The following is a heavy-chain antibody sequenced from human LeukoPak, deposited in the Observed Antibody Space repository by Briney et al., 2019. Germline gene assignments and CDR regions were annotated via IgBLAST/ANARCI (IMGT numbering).Heavy chain of an antibody. CDR2: INPNSGGT. D-gene: IGHD3-22*01. Sequence: ASVKVSCKASGYTFTGYYMHWVRQAPGQGLEWMGWINPNSGGTNYAQKFQGRVTMTRDTSISTAYMELSGLRSDDTAVYYCARGGPYDSSGYPYYFDYWGQGTLVTVSS. V-gene: IGHV1-2*02. CDR1: GYTFTGYY. J-gene: IGHJ4*02. CDR3: ARGGPYDSSGYPYYFDY.